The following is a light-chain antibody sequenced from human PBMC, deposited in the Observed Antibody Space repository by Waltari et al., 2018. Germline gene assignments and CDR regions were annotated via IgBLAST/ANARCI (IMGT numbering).Light chain of an antibody. Sequence: DIQLTQPPPSLSASVGDRVTLTCRVRQIISSCFNWYQQKPGKAPKLQIFAASGLQSGVPVRFSGSGSGTEFTLTITSLQPEAYATSYYQRSYSTPLTFSGGTKMKIE. CDR2: AAS. CDR1: QIISSC. V-gene: IGKV1-39*01. CDR3: QRSYSTPLT. J-gene: IGKJ4*01.